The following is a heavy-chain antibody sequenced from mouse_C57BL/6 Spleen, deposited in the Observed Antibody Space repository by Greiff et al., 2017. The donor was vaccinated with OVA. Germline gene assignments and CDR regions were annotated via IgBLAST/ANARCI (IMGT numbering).Heavy chain of an antibody. CDR2: IHPNSGST. CDR1: GYTFTSYW. Sequence: QVQLQQPGAELVKPGASVKLSCKASGYTFTSYWMHWVKQRPGQGLEWIGMIHPNSGSTNYNEKFKSKATLTVDKSSSTAYMQLSSLTSEDSAVYYCAMSYRTPGNYYAMDYWGQGTSGTVSS. V-gene: IGHV1-64*01. CDR3: AMSYRTPGNYYAMDY. J-gene: IGHJ4*01. D-gene: IGHD1-1*01.